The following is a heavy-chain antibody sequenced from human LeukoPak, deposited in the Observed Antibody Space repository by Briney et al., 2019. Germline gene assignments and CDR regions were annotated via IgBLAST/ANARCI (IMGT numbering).Heavy chain of an antibody. CDR1: GYTLTELS. CDR3: ATYRPAYYYGSGSSRGYFDY. V-gene: IGHV1-24*01. J-gene: IGHJ4*02. Sequence: ASVKVSCKVSGYTLTELSMHWVRQAPGKGLEWMGGFDPEDGETIYAQKFQGRVTMTEDTSTDTAYMELSSLRSEDTAVYYCATYRPAYYYGSGSSRGYFDYWGQGTLVTVSS. D-gene: IGHD3-10*01. CDR2: FDPEDGET.